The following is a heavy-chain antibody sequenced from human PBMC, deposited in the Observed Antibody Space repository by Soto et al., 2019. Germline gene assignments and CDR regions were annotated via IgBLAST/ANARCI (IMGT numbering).Heavy chain of an antibody. CDR1: GGSVSNDPYY. D-gene: IGHD3-16*02. CDR2: IFYTGST. V-gene: IGHV4-61*01. Sequence: QVQLQESGPGLVKPSETLSLTCTVSGGSVSNDPYYWNWIRQTPGKGLEWIGYIFYTGSTDYNPSLRGRVIISLDTSKNQFSLKLRSVTAADTAVYYCARDGGGIPYYGMDVWGQGSTVTVSS. CDR3: ARDGGGIPYYGMDV. J-gene: IGHJ6*02.